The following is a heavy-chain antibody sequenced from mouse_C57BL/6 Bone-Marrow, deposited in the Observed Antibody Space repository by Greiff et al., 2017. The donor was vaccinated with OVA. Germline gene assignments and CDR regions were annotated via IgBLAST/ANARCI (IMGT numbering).Heavy chain of an antibody. CDR3: TFYYYGSSPFAY. CDR1: GFNIKDDY. CDR2: IDPENGDT. Sequence: LVESGAELVRPGASVKLSCTASGFNIKDDYMHWVKQRPEQGLEWIGWIDPENGDTEYASKFQGKATITADTSSNTAYLQLSSLTSEDTAVYYCTFYYYGSSPFAYWGQGTLVTVSA. V-gene: IGHV14-4*01. D-gene: IGHD1-1*01. J-gene: IGHJ3*01.